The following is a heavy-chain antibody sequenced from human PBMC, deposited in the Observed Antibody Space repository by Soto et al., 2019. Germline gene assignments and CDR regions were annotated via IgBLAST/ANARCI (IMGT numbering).Heavy chain of an antibody. J-gene: IGHJ4*02. D-gene: IGHD3-22*01. CDR2: IYPGDSDT. CDR1: GYSFGHFW. CDR3: VRQGYYQDSSGYYLSGFDT. Sequence: GESLKISCKGSGYSFGHFWIGWVRQMPGKGLEWMGIIYPGDSDTRYSPSFQGQVTISADTSIRTAYLQWSSLNSSDTAMYYCVRQGYYQDSSGYYLSGFDTWGQGTLVNVSS. V-gene: IGHV5-51*01.